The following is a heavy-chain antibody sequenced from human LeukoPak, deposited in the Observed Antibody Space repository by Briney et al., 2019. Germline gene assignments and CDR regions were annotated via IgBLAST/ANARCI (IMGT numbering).Heavy chain of an antibody. D-gene: IGHD4-17*01. V-gene: IGHV3-9*01. CDR3: AKYQSTVTTFLDS. Sequence: GRCLRLSRAASGFTFDDYAMHWVRQAPGKGLEWVSGISWNSGSIGYADSVKGRFTISRDNAKNSLYLQMYSLRAEDTALYYCAKYQSTVTTFLDSWGQGTLVTVSS. J-gene: IGHJ4*02. CDR2: ISWNSGSI. CDR1: GFTFDDYA.